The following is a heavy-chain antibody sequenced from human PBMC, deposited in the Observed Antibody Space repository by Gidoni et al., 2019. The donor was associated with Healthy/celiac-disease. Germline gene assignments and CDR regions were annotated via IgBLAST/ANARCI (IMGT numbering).Heavy chain of an antibody. J-gene: IGHJ4*02. Sequence: GMHWVRQAPGKGLEWVAVISYDGSNKYYADSVKGRFTISRDNSKNTLYLQMNSLRAEDTAVYYCAKDPYEYSSYVGYFDYWGQGTLVTVSS. V-gene: IGHV3-30*18. CDR1: G. CDR3: AKDPYEYSSYVGYFDY. D-gene: IGHD6-6*01. CDR2: ISYDGSNK.